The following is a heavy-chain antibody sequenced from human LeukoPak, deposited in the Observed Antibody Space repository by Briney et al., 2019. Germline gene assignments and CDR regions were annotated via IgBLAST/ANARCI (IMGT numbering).Heavy chain of an antibody. V-gene: IGHV1-18*04. CDR1: GYTFTSYY. Sequence: ASVKVSCKASGYTFTSYYMHWVRQAPGQGLEWMGWISAYNGNTNYAQKLQGRVTMTTDTSTSTAYMELRSLRSDDAAVYYCARDSAAAGTIYWGQGTLVTVSS. J-gene: IGHJ4*02. D-gene: IGHD6-13*01. CDR3: ARDSAAAGTIY. CDR2: ISAYNGNT.